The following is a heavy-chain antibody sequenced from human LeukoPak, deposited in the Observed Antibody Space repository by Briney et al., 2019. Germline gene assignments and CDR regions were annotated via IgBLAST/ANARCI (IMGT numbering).Heavy chain of an antibody. J-gene: IGHJ4*02. Sequence: PGGSLRLSCAASGFTFRSYEMSWVRQAPGKGLEWVSYISSSGSTIYYADSVKGRFTISRDNAKNSLYLQMNSLRAEDTAVYYCARNTYYDDSSGYSFDYWGQGTLVTISS. CDR1: GFTFRSYE. CDR3: ARNTYYDDSSGYSFDY. CDR2: ISSSGSTI. D-gene: IGHD3-22*01. V-gene: IGHV3-48*03.